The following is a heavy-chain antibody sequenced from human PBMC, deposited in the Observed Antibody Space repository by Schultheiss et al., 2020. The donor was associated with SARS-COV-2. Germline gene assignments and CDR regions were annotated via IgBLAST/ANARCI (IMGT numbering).Heavy chain of an antibody. Sequence: SETLSLTCAISGDSVSSNSAAWNWIRQSPSRGLEWLGRTYYRSKWYNDYAVSVKSRITINPDTSKNQFSLQLNSVTPEDTAVYYCVKDSNYYDSSGYYYGSVGDYWGQGTTVTVSS. CDR2: TYYRSKWYN. CDR1: GDSVSSNSAA. D-gene: IGHD3-22*01. V-gene: IGHV6-1*01. CDR3: VKDSNYYDSSGYYYGSVGDY. J-gene: IGHJ4*03.